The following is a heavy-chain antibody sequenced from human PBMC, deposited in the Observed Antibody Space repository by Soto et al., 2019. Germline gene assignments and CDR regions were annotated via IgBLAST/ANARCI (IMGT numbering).Heavy chain of an antibody. V-gene: IGHV3-7*01. CDR1: GFTFSSYW. CDR2: IKQDGSEK. CDR3: AKTMVRGVTRYYYYGMDV. J-gene: IGHJ6*02. D-gene: IGHD3-10*01. Sequence: EVQLVESGGGLVQPGGSLRLSCAASGFTFSSYWLSWVRQAPGKGLEWVAYIKQDGSEKYYVDSVKGRFTISRDNAKNSMXLQMNSLSAEDTAVYYCAKTMVRGVTRYYYYGMDVWGQGTTVTVSS.